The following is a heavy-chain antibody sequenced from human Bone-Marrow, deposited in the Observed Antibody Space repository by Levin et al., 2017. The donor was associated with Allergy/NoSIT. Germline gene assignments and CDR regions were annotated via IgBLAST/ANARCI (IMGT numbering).Heavy chain of an antibody. J-gene: IGHJ3*02. Sequence: SQTLSLTCTVSGGAISNSYWSWIRQPAGRGLEWIGRIYSSGSTNYNPSLKSRITMSVDSSKNQFSLKLNSVTAADTAVYYCARQTPGDDAFEIWGQGTMVTVSS. V-gene: IGHV4-4*07. CDR3: ARQTPGDDAFEI. D-gene: IGHD2-21*01. CDR1: GGAISNSY. CDR2: IYSSGST.